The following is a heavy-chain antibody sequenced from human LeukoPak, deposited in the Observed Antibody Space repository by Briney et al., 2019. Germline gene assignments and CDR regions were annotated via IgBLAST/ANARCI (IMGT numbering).Heavy chain of an antibody. CDR2: INPNSGGT. CDR1: GYTFTSYD. J-gene: IGHJ4*02. Sequence: GASVKVSCKASGYTFTSYDINWVRQAPGQGLEWVGWINPNSGGTNYAQKFQGRVTMTRDTSISTAYMELSRLLSGDTAVYYCARGKTMVYCGGDCYRFDNWGQGTLVTVSS. V-gene: IGHV1-2*02. D-gene: IGHD2-21*02. CDR3: ARGKTMVYCGGDCYRFDN.